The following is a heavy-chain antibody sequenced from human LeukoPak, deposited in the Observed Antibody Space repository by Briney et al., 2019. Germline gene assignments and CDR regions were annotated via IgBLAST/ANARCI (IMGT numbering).Heavy chain of an antibody. Sequence: SETLSLTCAVYGGSFSGYYWSWIRQPPGKGLEWIGEINHSGSANYNPSLKSRVTISVDTSKNQFSLKLSSVTAADTAVYYCARDLWFGESFFDYWGQGTLVTVSS. V-gene: IGHV4-34*01. CDR3: ARDLWFGESFFDY. J-gene: IGHJ4*02. D-gene: IGHD3-10*01. CDR2: INHSGSA. CDR1: GGSFSGYY.